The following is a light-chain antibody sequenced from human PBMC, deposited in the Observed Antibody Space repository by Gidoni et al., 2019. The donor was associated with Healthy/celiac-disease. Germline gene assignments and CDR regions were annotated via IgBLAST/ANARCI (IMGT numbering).Light chain of an antibody. CDR2: DVS. CDR1: NSDVGGYNY. J-gene: IGLJ2*01. CDR3: SSYTSSSTRV. V-gene: IGLV2-14*03. Sequence: QSALTQPASVSGSPGPSITISCTGTNSDVGGYNYVSWYQQHPGQAPKLMIYDVSNRPSGVSNRFSGSKSGNTASLTISGLQAEDEADYYCSSYTSSSTRVFGGGTKLTVL.